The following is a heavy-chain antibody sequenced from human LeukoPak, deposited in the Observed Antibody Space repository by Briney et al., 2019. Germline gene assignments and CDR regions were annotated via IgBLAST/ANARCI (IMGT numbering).Heavy chain of an antibody. J-gene: IGHJ6*03. Sequence: SETLSLTCTVSGGSISSYYRSWIRQPPGKGLEWIGYIYYSGSTNYNPSLKSRVTISVDTSKNQFSLKLSSVTAADTAVYYCARALSRGYSYGYYNYYYMDVWGKGTTVTVSS. D-gene: IGHD5-18*01. CDR2: IYYSGST. CDR1: GGSISSYY. CDR3: ARALSRGYSYGYYNYYYMDV. V-gene: IGHV4-59*01.